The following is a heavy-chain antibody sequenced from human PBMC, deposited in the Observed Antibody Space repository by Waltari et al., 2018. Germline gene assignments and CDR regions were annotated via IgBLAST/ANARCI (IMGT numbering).Heavy chain of an antibody. D-gene: IGHD2-2*01. CDR3: ARRPMASTHQAAMYSWFDP. CDR1: GGTFSSYA. J-gene: IGHJ5*02. Sequence: QVQLVQSGAEVKKPGSSVKVSCKASGGTFSSYAISWVRQAPGQGLEWMGGISPILGIANYEQKFQGRVTITADESTSTAYMELSSLRSEDTAVYYCARRPMASTHQAAMYSWFDPWGQGTLVTVSS. CDR2: ISPILGIA. V-gene: IGHV1-69*04.